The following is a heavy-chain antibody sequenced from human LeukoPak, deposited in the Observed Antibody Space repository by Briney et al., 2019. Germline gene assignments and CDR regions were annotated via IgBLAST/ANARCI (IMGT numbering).Heavy chain of an antibody. CDR2: INPNSGGT. J-gene: IGHJ4*02. Sequence: ASVKVSCKASGYTFTGYYLHWVRQAPGQGLEWMGWINPNSGGTKYAQKFQGRVTMTRDTSISTAYMELSRLRSDDTAVYYCATYCSGGSCYPLWGQGTLVTVSS. V-gene: IGHV1-2*02. CDR3: ATYCSGGSCYPL. CDR1: GYTFTGYY. D-gene: IGHD2-15*01.